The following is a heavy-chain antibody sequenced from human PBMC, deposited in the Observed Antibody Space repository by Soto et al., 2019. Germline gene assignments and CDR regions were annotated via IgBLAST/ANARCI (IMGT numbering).Heavy chain of an antibody. CDR1: GYTFTSYA. D-gene: IGHD1-26*01. CDR2: INAGSGST. V-gene: IGHV1-3*01. Sequence: QVQLVQSGAEVKKPGASVKVSCKASGYTFTSYAMHWVRQAPGQRLEWMGWINAGSGSTTYSQKFQGRVTITRDTSASTAYMELSSLRSEDTAVYYCAKGFNFGSFDDWGRGTLVTVSS. J-gene: IGHJ4*02. CDR3: AKGFNFGSFDD.